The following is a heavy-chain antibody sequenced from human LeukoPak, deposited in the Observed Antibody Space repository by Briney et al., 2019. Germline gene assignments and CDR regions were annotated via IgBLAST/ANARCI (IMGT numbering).Heavy chain of an antibody. D-gene: IGHD3-9*01. J-gene: IGHJ4*02. Sequence: PGGSLRLSCAASGFTFSSYGMHWVRQAPGKGLEWVAVIWFDGNNQYYADSVKGRFTISRDNAKNSLYLQMNSLRAEDTAVYYCARAYYDILTGSYYFDYWGQGTLVTVSS. CDR3: ARAYYDILTGSYYFDY. CDR1: GFTFSSYG. V-gene: IGHV3-33*01. CDR2: IWFDGNNQ.